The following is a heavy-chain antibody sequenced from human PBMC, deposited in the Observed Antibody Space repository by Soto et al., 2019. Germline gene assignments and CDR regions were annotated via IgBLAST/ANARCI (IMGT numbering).Heavy chain of an antibody. CDR2: FSSGGDNT. V-gene: IGHV3-23*01. D-gene: IGHD2-15*01. CDR1: GFTFNNFA. CDR3: AKVQIPHSTCGGCYLLDF. J-gene: IGHJ4*02. Sequence: EVQLLQSGGGLGQPGGSLTLSCAASGFTFNNFAMTWVRQAPGKGLEWVSSFSSGGDNTWYADSVKGRFTISRDNTKNTIYLHMNILCAADPAVYSCAKVQIPHSTCGGCYLLDFWGQGTLVTVSS.